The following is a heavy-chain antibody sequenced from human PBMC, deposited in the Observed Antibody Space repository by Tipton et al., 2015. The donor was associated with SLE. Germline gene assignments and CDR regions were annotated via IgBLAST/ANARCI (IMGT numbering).Heavy chain of an antibody. CDR1: GSTFSTYA. Sequence: SLRLSCAASGSTFSTYAMHWVRQAPGKGLEWVTVISYDGSNKYYADSVKGRFTISRDNSKNTLYLQMNSLRTEDTAVYYCARRVGSYYGMDVWGQGTTVTVSS. CDR3: ARRVGSYYGMDV. CDR2: ISYDGSNK. V-gene: IGHV3-30*04. J-gene: IGHJ6*02. D-gene: IGHD3-10*01.